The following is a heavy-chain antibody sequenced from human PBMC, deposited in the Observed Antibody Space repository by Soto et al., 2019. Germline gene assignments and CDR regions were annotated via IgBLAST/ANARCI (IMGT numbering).Heavy chain of an antibody. J-gene: IGHJ4*02. Sequence: SLRLSCAASGFTFDDYAMHWVRQAPGKGLEWVAVISYDGSNKYYADSVKGRFTISRDNSKNTLYLQMNSLRAEDTAVYYCARGVDSSGWSRFDYWGQGTLVTVSS. CDR3: ARGVDSSGWSRFDY. D-gene: IGHD6-19*01. CDR2: ISYDGSNK. CDR1: GFTFDDYA. V-gene: IGHV3-30-3*01.